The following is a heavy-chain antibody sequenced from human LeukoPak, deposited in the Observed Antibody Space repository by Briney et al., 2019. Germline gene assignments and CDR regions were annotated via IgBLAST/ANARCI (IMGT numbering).Heavy chain of an antibody. Sequence: ASVKVSCKASGYTFTSYGISWVRQAPGQGLEWMGWISAYNGNTNYAQKLQVRVTMTTDTSTSTAYMERRSLRSDDTAVYYCAREATVTTRSHYYYGMDVWGQGTTVTVSS. D-gene: IGHD4-17*01. CDR1: GYTFTSYG. CDR2: ISAYNGNT. V-gene: IGHV1-18*01. J-gene: IGHJ6*02. CDR3: AREATVTTRSHYYYGMDV.